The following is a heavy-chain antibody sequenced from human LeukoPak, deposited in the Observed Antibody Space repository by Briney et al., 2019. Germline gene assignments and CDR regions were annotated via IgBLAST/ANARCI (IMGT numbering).Heavy chain of an antibody. CDR2: ITRSSRTI. V-gene: IGHV3-48*02. CDR3: VRDPDALDY. Sequence: PGGSLRLSCAASGFTFSSYSMNWVRQAPGKGLEWVSYITRSSRTIHYRDSVKGRFTISRDNAKNSLYLQMNSLRDEDTAVYYCVRDPDALDYWGQGTLVTVSS. CDR1: GFTFSSYS. J-gene: IGHJ4*02.